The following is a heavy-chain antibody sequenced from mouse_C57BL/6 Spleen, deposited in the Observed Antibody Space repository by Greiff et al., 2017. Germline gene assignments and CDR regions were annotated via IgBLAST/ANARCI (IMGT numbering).Heavy chain of an antibody. J-gene: IGHJ2*01. Sequence: VQLQESGAELVKPGASVKISCKASGYAFSSYWMNWVKQRPGKGLEWIGQIYPGDGDTNYNGKFKGKATLTADKSSSTAYMQLSSLTSEDSAVYFCARWGGNCPFDYWGQGTTLTVSS. V-gene: IGHV1-80*01. CDR1: GYAFSSYW. CDR3: ARWGGNCPFDY. CDR2: IYPGDGDT. D-gene: IGHD2-1*01.